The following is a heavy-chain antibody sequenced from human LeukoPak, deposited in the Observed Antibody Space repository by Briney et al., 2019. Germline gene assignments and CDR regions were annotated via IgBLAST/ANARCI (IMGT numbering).Heavy chain of an antibody. CDR1: GFTFSNAW. CDR2: INHNGNVN. V-gene: IGHV3-7*01. CDR3: ARDATRGGDNDY. Sequence: GGSLRLSCAASGFTFSNAWMNWARQAPGKGLEWVASINHNGNVNYYVDSVKGRFTISRDNAKNSLYLQMSSLRADDTAVYYCARDATRGGDNDYWGQGTRVIVSS. J-gene: IGHJ4*02. D-gene: IGHD2-21*02.